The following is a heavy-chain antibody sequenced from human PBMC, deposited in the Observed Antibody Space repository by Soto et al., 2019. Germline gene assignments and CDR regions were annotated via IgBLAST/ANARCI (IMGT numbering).Heavy chain of an antibody. Sequence: QVQLVQSGAEVKKPGASVKVSCKASGYTFTSYGISWVRQAPGQRLEWMGWISAYNGNTNYAQKLQGRVTMTTDTSTSRADMEPRSMRSDDRAVYYCARASGIAAADPNDYWGEGTLVTVSS. D-gene: IGHD6-13*01. CDR2: ISAYNGNT. CDR1: GYTFTSYG. J-gene: IGHJ4*02. V-gene: IGHV1-18*01. CDR3: ARASGIAAADPNDY.